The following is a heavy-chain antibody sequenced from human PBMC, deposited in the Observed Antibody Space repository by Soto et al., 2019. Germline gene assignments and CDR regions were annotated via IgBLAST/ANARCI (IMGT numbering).Heavy chain of an antibody. CDR3: ARLGYSSVWWVGDHYYYGMDV. Sequence: LSLTCTVSGGSISSSSYYWGWIRQPPGKGLEWIGSIYYSGSTYYNPSLKSRVTISVDTSKNQFSLKLSSVTAADTAVYYCARLGYSSVWWVGDHYYYGMDVWGQGTTVTVSS. CDR1: GGSISSSSYY. CDR2: IYYSGST. J-gene: IGHJ6*02. D-gene: IGHD6-19*01. V-gene: IGHV4-39*01.